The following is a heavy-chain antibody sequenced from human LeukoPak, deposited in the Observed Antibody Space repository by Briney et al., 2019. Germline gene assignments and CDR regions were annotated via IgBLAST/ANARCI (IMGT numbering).Heavy chain of an antibody. J-gene: IGHJ2*01. V-gene: IGHV4-59*08. Sequence: SETLSLTCTVSGGSISSYYWSWIRQPPGKGLEWIGCIYYSGSAIYNPSLRGRVTLSIDTSKNQFSLKLSSVTASDTAVYYCARHGADYANWHFDLWGRGTLVTVSS. D-gene: IGHD4-17*01. CDR1: GGSISSYY. CDR3: ARHGADYANWHFDL. CDR2: IYYSGSA.